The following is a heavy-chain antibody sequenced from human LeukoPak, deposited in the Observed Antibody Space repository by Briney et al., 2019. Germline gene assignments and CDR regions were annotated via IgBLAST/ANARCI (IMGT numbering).Heavy chain of an antibody. CDR2: INHSGST. J-gene: IGHJ4*02. CDR1: GGSFSGYY. CDR3: ARSPHCSTSCYTGGYYFDF. D-gene: IGHD2-2*02. V-gene: IGHV4-34*01. Sequence: PSETLSLTCAVYGGSFSGYYWSWIRQPPGKGLEWIGEINHSGSTNYNPSLKSRVTISVDTSKNQFSLTLTSVTAADTATYYCARSPHCSTSCYTGGYYFDFWGQGIWSPSPQ.